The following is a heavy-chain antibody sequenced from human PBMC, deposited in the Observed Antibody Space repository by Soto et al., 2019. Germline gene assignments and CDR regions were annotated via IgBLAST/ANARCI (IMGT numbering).Heavy chain of an antibody. CDR2: INPNSGGT. J-gene: IGHJ6*02. D-gene: IGHD5-12*01. CDR1: GYRYTGIY. CDR3: ARGIVATILDYYYGMDV. V-gene: IGHV1-2*04. Sequence: SVKVSSEAAGYRYTGIYLHWMRQAPEKRLEWMGWINPNSGGTNYAQKFQGWVTMTRDTSISTAYMELSRLRSDDTAVYYCARGIVATILDYYYGMDVWGQGTTVTVSS.